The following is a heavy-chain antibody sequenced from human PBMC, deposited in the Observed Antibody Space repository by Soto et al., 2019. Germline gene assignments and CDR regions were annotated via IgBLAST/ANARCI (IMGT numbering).Heavy chain of an antibody. J-gene: IGHJ4*02. CDR2: IYYSGST. CDR1: GGSISRSSYY. D-gene: IGHD3-9*01. Sequence: QLQLQESGPGLVKPSETLSLTCTVSGGSISRSSYYWGWIRQPPGKGLEWIGSIYYSGSTYYNPSLKSRVTMSVDTSKNQFSLRLSSVTAAYTAVYYCARRGYDIVTGHYTTFDYWGQGTLVTVSS. V-gene: IGHV4-39*01. CDR3: ARRGYDIVTGHYTTFDY.